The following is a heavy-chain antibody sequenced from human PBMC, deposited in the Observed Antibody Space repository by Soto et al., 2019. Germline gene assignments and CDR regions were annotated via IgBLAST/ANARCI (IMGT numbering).Heavy chain of an antibody. J-gene: IGHJ6*03. V-gene: IGHV4-34*01. Sequence: SETLSLTCAVYGGSFSGCYWSWIRQPPGKGQEWIGEINHSGSTNYNPSLKSRVTISVDTSKNQFSLKLSSVTAADTAVYYCARERSGFDRAYYYYYYYMDVWGKGTTVTVSS. CDR3: ARERSGFDRAYYYYYYYMDV. CDR2: INHSGST. D-gene: IGHD3-10*01. CDR1: GGSFSGCY.